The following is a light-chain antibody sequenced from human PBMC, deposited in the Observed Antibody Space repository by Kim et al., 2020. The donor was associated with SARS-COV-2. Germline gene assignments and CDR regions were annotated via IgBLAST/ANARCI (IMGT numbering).Light chain of an antibody. J-gene: IGLJ2*01. CDR1: LLGNKY. Sequence: SYELTQPPSVSVSPGQTASITCSGDLLGNKYSCWYQQKPGQSPVLIIYQDVKRPSGIPERFSGSNSGNTATLTISGTQAVDEADYFCQAWDSSTVVFGGGTKLTVL. CDR2: QDV. V-gene: IGLV3-1*01. CDR3: QAWDSSTVV.